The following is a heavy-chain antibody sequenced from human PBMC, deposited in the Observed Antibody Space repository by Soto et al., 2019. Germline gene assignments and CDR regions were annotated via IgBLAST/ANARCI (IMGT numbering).Heavy chain of an antibody. V-gene: IGHV1-69*13. Sequence: SVKVSCKASGGTFSSYAIRLVRQAPGQGLECMGGIIPIFGTANYAQKFQGRVTITADESTSTAYMELSSLRYEDTAVYYCARPYDSSRYYYYYYGMDVWGQGTTVTV. CDR3: ARPYDSSRYYYYYYGMDV. J-gene: IGHJ6*02. D-gene: IGHD3-22*01. CDR2: IIPIFGTA. CDR1: GGTFSSYA.